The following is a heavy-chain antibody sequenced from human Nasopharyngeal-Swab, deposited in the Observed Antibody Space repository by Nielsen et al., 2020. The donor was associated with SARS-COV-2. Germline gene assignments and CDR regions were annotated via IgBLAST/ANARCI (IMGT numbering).Heavy chain of an antibody. Sequence: SETLSLTCTISGGSIRNSNHYWGWIRQPPGKGLEWIGSIYYTGITYSNPSLKSRVTISEDTSKNQFSLKLSSVTAADMAVYYCAILVDTLPLDVWGQGTTVTVSS. CDR2: IYYTGIT. J-gene: IGHJ6*02. CDR1: GGSIRNSNHY. D-gene: IGHD5-18*01. V-gene: IGHV4-39*01. CDR3: AILVDTLPLDV.